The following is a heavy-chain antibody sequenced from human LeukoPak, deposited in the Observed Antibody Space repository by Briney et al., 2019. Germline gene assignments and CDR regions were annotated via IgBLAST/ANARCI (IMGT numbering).Heavy chain of an antibody. J-gene: IGHJ6*02. CDR1: GFTFSSYS. D-gene: IGHD3-3*01. CDR3: ARDQVLRFLEWLGKPIDGMDV. Sequence: GGSLRLSRAASGFTFSSYSMNWVRQAPGKGLEWVSSISSSSSYIYYADSVKGRFTISRDNAKNSLYLQMNSLRAEDTAVYYCARDQVLRFLEWLGKPIDGMDVWGQGTTVTVSS. CDR2: ISSSSSYI. V-gene: IGHV3-21*01.